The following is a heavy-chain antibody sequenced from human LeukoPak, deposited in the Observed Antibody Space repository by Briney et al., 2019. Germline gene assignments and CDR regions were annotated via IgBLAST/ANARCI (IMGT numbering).Heavy chain of an antibody. J-gene: IGHJ4*02. Sequence: GGSLRLSCATSGFTFSNAWMSWVRQAPGKGLEWVGRIKSKTDGGTTDYAAPVKGRFTISRDDSKNTLYLQMNSLKTEDTAVYYCARDSPYYYDSSGYGDYWGQGTLVTVSS. CDR2: IKSKTDGGTT. D-gene: IGHD3-22*01. CDR3: ARDSPYYYDSSGYGDY. V-gene: IGHV3-15*01. CDR1: GFTFSNAW.